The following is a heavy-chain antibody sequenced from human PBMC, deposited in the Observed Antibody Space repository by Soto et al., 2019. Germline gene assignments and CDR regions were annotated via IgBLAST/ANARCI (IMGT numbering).Heavy chain of an antibody. D-gene: IGHD3-22*01. Sequence: SETLSLTCTVSGGSISSSSYYWGWIRQPPGKGLEWIGSIYYSGSTYYNPSLKSRVTISVDTSKNQFSLKLSSVTAADTAVYYCAREWLLLKSFDYWGQGTLVTVSS. CDR1: GGSISSSSYY. CDR2: IYYSGST. J-gene: IGHJ4*02. V-gene: IGHV4-39*02. CDR3: AREWLLLKSFDY.